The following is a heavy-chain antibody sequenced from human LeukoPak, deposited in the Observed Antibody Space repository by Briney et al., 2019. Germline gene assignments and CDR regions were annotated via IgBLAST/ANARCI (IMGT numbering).Heavy chain of an antibody. CDR1: GGSVSSGSYY. J-gene: IGHJ2*01. V-gene: IGHV4-30-4*01. Sequence: SETLSLTCTVSGGSVSSGSYYWSWIRQPPGKGLEWIGYIYYSGSTYYNPSLKSRVTISVDTSKNQFSLKLSSVTAADTAVYYCATNQGYSGYGSYWYFDLWGRGTLVTVSS. CDR3: ATNQGYSGYGSYWYFDL. D-gene: IGHD5-12*01. CDR2: IYYSGST.